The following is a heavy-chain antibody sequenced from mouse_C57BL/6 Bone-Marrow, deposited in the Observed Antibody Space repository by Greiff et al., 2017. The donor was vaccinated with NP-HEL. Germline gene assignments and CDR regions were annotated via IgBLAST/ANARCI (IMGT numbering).Heavy chain of an antibody. Sequence: VQLQQSGAELVKPGASVKLSCKASGYTFTSYWMHWVKQRPGRGLEWIGRSDPNSGGTKYNEKFKSKGTLTVDKPTSTAYMQLSSMTSEDSAVYYCARGEWLLPLVFAYWGQGTLVTVSA. J-gene: IGHJ3*01. V-gene: IGHV1-72*01. D-gene: IGHD2-3*01. CDR3: ARGEWLLPLVFAY. CDR1: GYTFTSYW. CDR2: SDPNSGGT.